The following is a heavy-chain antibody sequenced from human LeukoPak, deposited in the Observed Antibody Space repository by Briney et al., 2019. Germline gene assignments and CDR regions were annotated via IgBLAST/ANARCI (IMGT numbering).Heavy chain of an antibody. CDR1: GGTFSSYA. D-gene: IGHD6-19*01. CDR2: IIPMFGTA. V-gene: IGHV1-69*13. Sequence: ASVTVSCKASGGTFSSYAISWVRQAPGQGLEWMGGIIPMFGTANYAQKFQGRVTITADESTSTAYMELSRLRSEDTAVYYCARGTGWRPWYFDVWGRGTLVTVSS. CDR3: ARGTGWRPWYFDV. J-gene: IGHJ2*01.